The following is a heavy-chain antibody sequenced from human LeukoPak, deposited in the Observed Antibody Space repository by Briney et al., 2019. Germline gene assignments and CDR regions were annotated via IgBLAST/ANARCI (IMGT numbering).Heavy chain of an antibody. J-gene: IGHJ4*02. D-gene: IGHD2/OR15-2a*01. CDR3: ARVPLENNIATYIDY. CDR1: GGSISSSNYY. V-gene: IGHV4-39*07. CDR2: ISYSGGT. Sequence: PSETLSLTCTISGGSISSSNYYWGWTRQPPGKGLEWFGSISYSGGTAYNPSLRSRVTMSVDTSKIQFSLRLRSVTAADTAMYYCARVPLENNIATYIDYWGQGTLVTVSS.